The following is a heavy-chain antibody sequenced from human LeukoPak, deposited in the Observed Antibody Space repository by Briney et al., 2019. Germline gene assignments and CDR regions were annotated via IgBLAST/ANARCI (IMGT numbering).Heavy chain of an antibody. V-gene: IGHV3-23*01. D-gene: IGHD3-9*01. CDR2: ISGSFIGT. CDR1: GFTFSSYA. Sequence: PGGSLRLSCAASGFTFSSYAMTWVRQAPGKGLEWVSGISGSFIGTFYADSVKGRFTISRDTSKNTLYLQMNSLRAEDTAVYYCAKDKGRYFDWLFQYYFDYWGQGTLVTVSS. J-gene: IGHJ4*02. CDR3: AKDKGRYFDWLFQYYFDY.